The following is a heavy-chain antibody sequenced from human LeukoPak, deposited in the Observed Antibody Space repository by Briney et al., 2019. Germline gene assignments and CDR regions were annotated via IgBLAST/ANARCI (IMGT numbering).Heavy chain of an antibody. J-gene: IGHJ6*03. Sequence: SETLSLTCSVSGDSISSYYWSWIRQPPGKGLEWIGYIYSSGSTNYNPSLKSRVTISLDTSKNQFSLRLSSVTAADTAVYYCARRTYYYGSGSATYYYYVDVWGKGTTVTVSS. V-gene: IGHV4-4*09. D-gene: IGHD3-10*01. CDR2: IYSSGST. CDR3: ARRTYYYGSGSATYYYYVDV. CDR1: GDSISSYY.